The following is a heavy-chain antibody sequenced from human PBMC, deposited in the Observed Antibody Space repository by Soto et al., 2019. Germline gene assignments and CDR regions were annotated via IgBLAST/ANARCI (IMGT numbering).Heavy chain of an antibody. CDR2: INHSGST. D-gene: IGHD6-19*01. V-gene: IGHV4-34*01. CDR1: GGSFSGYY. Sequence: QVQLQQWGAGLLKPSETLSLTCAVYGGSFSGYYWSWIRQPPGKGLEWIWEINHSGSTNYNPSLKSRVTISVDTSKNQFSLKLSSVTAADTAVYYCARGSAVAGRPALYYWGQGTLVTVSS. J-gene: IGHJ4*02. CDR3: ARGSAVAGRPALYY.